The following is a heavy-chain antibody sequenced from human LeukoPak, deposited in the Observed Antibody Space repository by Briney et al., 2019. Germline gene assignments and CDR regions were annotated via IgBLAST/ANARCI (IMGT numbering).Heavy chain of an antibody. CDR2: IYPSGST. J-gene: IGHJ4*02. CDR1: GDSISSGSFY. D-gene: IGHD3-9*01. Sequence: SETLSLTCSVSGDSISSGSFYWSWIRQPAGRGLEWIGRIYPSGSTNYNPSLKSRVTISLDTSENQFSLKLSSVTAADTAVYYCARVQESQIDYYFDYWGQGTLVTVSS. CDR3: ARVQESQIDYYFDY. V-gene: IGHV4-61*02.